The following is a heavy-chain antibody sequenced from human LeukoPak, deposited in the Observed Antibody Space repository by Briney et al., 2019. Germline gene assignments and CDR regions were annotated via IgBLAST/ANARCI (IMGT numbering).Heavy chain of an antibody. CDR3: ARDYYKNFDY. CDR1: GFTFSSYT. Sequence: GGSLRLSCAASGFTFSSYTMNWVRQAPGRGLEWVSAISSSSSYIYYADSVKGRFTISRDNAKNSLYLQMNSLRAEDTAVYYCARDYYKNFDYWGQGTLVTVSS. D-gene: IGHD3-22*01. J-gene: IGHJ4*02. V-gene: IGHV3-21*01. CDR2: ISSSSSYI.